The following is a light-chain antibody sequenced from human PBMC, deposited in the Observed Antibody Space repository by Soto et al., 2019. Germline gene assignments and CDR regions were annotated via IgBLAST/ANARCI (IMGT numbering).Light chain of an antibody. CDR3: QQYASSQS. J-gene: IGKJ1*01. V-gene: IGKV3-20*01. Sequence: EIVLTQSPSTLSLSPGERATLSCRASQSVSSSYLAWYQQKPGQAPRLLIYGASSRATGIPDRFSGSGSGTDFTLTISRLEPEDFAVYYCQQYASSQSFGQGTKVEIK. CDR1: QSVSSSY. CDR2: GAS.